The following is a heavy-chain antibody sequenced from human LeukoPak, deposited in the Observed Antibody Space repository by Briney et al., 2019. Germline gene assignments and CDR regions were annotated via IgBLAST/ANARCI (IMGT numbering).Heavy chain of an antibody. CDR2: IDPGDTDT. D-gene: IGHD1-1*01. Sequence: GESLKISCRSSGYSFTRNWIGWVRQMPGKGLEWMAIIDPGDTDTTEYSPSFEGHVTISVDTSVSTAYLHWSSLRASDTALYYCARHRGWNDDDAFDIWGQGTMVTVSS. CDR3: ARHRGWNDDDAFDI. CDR1: GYSFTRNW. V-gene: IGHV5-51*01. J-gene: IGHJ3*02.